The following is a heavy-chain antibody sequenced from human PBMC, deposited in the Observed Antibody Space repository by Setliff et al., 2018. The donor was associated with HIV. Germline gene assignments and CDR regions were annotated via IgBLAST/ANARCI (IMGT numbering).Heavy chain of an antibody. Sequence: SETLSLTCAVSGYSISSSYWWGWIRQPPGKGLEWIGWIGYIYKGGTTYYNPSLKSRVAMSADTSKNQFSLKLRSVTAVDTAVYYCARSALWFGEADWYFDLWGRGTLVTVSS. CDR2: IYKGGTT. D-gene: IGHD3-10*01. CDR1: GYSISSSYW. CDR3: ARSALWFGEADWYFDL. J-gene: IGHJ2*01. V-gene: IGHV4-28*01.